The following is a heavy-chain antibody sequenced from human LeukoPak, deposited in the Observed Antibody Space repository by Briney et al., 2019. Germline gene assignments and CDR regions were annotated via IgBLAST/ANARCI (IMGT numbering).Heavy chain of an antibody. CDR2: INHSGST. D-gene: IGHD3-10*01. CDR3: ARADGSGTYYPWGEYYFHY. V-gene: IGHV4-34*01. CDR1: GGSFSGYY. J-gene: IGHJ4*02. Sequence: SETLSLTCAVYGGSFSGYYWSWIRQPPGKGLEWIGEINHSGSTNYNPSLKSRVTISVDTSKNQFSLKLSSVTAADTAVYYCARADGSGTYYPWGEYYFHYWGQGTLVTVSS.